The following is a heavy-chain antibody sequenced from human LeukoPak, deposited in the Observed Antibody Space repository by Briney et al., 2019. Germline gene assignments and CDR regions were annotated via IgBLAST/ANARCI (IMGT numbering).Heavy chain of an antibody. V-gene: IGHV3-48*01. D-gene: IGHD6-13*01. CDR1: GFTFSSYS. CDR2: ISSSSSTI. CDR3: ARDLETPYSSSRYRLFDY. J-gene: IGHJ4*02. Sequence: GGSLRLSCAASGFTFSSYSMNWVRQAPGKGLEWVSYISSSSSTIYYADSVKGRFTISRDNAKNSLYLQMNSLRAEDTAVYYCARDLETPYSSSRYRLFDYWGQGTLVTVSS.